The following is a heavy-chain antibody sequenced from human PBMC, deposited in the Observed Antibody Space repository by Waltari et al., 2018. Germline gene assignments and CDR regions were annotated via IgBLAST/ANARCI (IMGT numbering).Heavy chain of an antibody. J-gene: IGHJ4*02. CDR3: ARYISRGRELMS. CDR1: GFVFGSYA. V-gene: IGHV3-23*01. D-gene: IGHD1-7*01. CDR2: VSAKSDFT. Sequence: EVQLLESGGGLVQPGGSLRLSCVASGFVFGSYAMTWVRQAPGKGLEWVSGVSAKSDFTNYAVSVKGRFTISRDNSKNTLYLQMNSLRVEDAALYYCARYISRGRELMSWGQGTLVTVSS.